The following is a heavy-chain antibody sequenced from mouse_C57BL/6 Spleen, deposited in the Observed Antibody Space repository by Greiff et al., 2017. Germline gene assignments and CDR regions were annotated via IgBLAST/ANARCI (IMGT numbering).Heavy chain of an antibody. CDR2: ISGGGGNT. Sequence: EVKLVESGGGLVKPGGSLKLSCAASGFTFSSYTMSWVRQTPEKRLEWVATISGGGGNTYYPDSVKGRFTISRDNAKKTLYLQMSSLRSEDTALYYCARRSYGNYGYFDVWGTGTTVTVSS. CDR1: GFTFSSYT. D-gene: IGHD2-1*01. J-gene: IGHJ1*03. V-gene: IGHV5-9*01. CDR3: ARRSYGNYGYFDV.